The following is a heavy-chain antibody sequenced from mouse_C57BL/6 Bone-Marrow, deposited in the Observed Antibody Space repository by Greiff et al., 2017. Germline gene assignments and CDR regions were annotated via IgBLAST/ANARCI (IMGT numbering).Heavy chain of an antibody. J-gene: IGHJ2*01. V-gene: IGHV1-19*01. CDR3: ASGDWGNYDYFAY. D-gene: IGHD2-1*01. CDR1: GYTFTDYY. Sequence: VQLQQSGPVLVKPGASVKMSCKASGYTFTDYYMNWVKQSHGKSLEWIGVINPYNGGTSYNQKFKGKATLTVDKSSSTAYMELNSLTSEDSAVYYCASGDWGNYDYFAYWGQGTTLTVSS. CDR2: INPYNGGT.